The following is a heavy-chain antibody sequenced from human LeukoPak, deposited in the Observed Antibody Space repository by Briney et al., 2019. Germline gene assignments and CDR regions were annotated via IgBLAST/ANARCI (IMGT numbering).Heavy chain of an antibody. CDR2: IYYSGST. CDR1: GGSISSGDYY. V-gene: IGHV4-30-4*01. D-gene: IGHD2-15*01. J-gene: IGHJ3*02. CDR3: ARDLPMVAATHTDAFDI. Sequence: PSETLSLTCTVSGGSISSGDYYWSWIRQPPGKGLEWIGYIYYSGSTYYNPSLKSRVTISVDTSKNQFSLKLSSVTAADTAVYYCARDLPMVAATHTDAFDIWGQGTMVTVSS.